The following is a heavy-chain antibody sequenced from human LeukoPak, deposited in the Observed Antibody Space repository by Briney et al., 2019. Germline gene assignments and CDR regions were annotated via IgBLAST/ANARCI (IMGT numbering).Heavy chain of an antibody. CDR1: GYTLTELS. D-gene: IGHD3-3*01. CDR3: AKDGTIYAPNYFDY. V-gene: IGHV1-24*01. J-gene: IGHJ4*02. Sequence: ASVKVSCKVSGYTLTELSMHWVRQAPGKGLEWMGGFDPEDGETIYAQKFQGRVTMTEDTSTDTAYMELSSLRSEDTAVYYCAKDGTIYAPNYFDYWGQGTLVTVSS. CDR2: FDPEDGET.